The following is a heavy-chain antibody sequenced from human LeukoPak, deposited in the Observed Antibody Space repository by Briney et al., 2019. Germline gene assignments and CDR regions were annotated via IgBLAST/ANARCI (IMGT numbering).Heavy chain of an antibody. D-gene: IGHD5-18*01. CDR1: GFTFSSYD. Sequence: PGGSLRLSCAASGFTFSSYDMNWVRQAPGRGLEWVSYISSSSSTIYYADSARGRFTISRDNAKNSLFLQMNSLRAEDTAVYYCARDFPLQLWSYFDYWGQGTLVTVSS. CDR3: ARDFPLQLWSYFDY. J-gene: IGHJ4*02. CDR2: ISSSSSTI. V-gene: IGHV3-48*01.